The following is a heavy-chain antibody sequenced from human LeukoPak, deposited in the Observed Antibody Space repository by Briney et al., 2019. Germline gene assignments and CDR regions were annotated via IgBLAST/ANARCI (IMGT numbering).Heavy chain of an antibody. CDR2: IYYSGST. V-gene: IGHV4-39*07. CDR3: ASAYGSGSPYYFDY. CDR1: GGSISSSSYY. D-gene: IGHD3-10*01. Sequence: SETLSLTCTVSGGSISSSSYYWGWIRQPPGKGLEWIGSIYYSGSTYYNPSLKSRVTISVDTSKNQFSLKLSSVTAADTAVYYCASAYGSGSPYYFDYWGQGTLVTVSS. J-gene: IGHJ4*02.